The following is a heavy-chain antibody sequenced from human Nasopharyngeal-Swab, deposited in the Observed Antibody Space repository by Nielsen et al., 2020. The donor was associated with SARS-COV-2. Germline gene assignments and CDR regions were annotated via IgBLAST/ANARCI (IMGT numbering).Heavy chain of an antibody. D-gene: IGHD5-18*01. CDR3: ARAGVDTSTSSSGGCFDY. CDR2: IYSSGST. J-gene: IGHJ4*02. Sequence: WIRQPPGKGLEWVGSIYSSGSTHYTPSLNSRVTISVDTSKSQFSLKLRSVTAADTAVYYCARAGVDTSTSSSGGCFDYWGQGALVTVSS. V-gene: IGHV4-39*01.